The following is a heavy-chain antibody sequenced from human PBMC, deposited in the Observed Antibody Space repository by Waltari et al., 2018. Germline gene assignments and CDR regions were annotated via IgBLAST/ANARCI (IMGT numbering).Heavy chain of an antibody. J-gene: IGHJ4*02. CDR3: AKEYSSSWTSFDY. Sequence: QVQLVESGGGVVQPGRSLRLSCAASGFTFSSYGMHWVRQAPGKGLEWVAVISNDGSNKYYADSVKGRFTISRDNSKNTLYLQRNSLRAEDTAVYYCAKEYSSSWTSFDYWGQGTLVTVSS. D-gene: IGHD6-13*01. CDR1: GFTFSSYG. V-gene: IGHV3-30*18. CDR2: ISNDGSNK.